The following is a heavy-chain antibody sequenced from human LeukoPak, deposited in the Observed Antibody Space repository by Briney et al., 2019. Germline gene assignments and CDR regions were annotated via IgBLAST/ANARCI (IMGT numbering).Heavy chain of an antibody. CDR1: GFTFSSYS. V-gene: IGHV3-21*01. D-gene: IGHD6-19*01. CDR2: ISSSSSYI. Sequence: GGSLRLSCAASGFTFSSYSMNWVRQAPGKGLEWVSSISSSSSYIYYADSVKGRFTISRDNAKNSLYLQMNSLRAEDTAVYYCARDRAVAGTTSGAFDIWGQGTMVTVSS. CDR3: ARDRAVAGTTSGAFDI. J-gene: IGHJ3*02.